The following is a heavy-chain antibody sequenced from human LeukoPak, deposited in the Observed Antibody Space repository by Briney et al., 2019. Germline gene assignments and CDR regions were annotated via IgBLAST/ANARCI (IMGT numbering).Heavy chain of an antibody. Sequence: GGSLRLSCAASGFTFDNYAMSWVRQVPGKGLEWVSLISASGGTTYYADSVKGRFTISRDNSKNTLYLQMNSLRAEDTAVYYCAKGGAAAGYYYYYMDVWGKGTTVTVSS. J-gene: IGHJ6*03. CDR3: AKGGAAAGYYYYYMDV. CDR1: GFTFDNYA. V-gene: IGHV3-23*01. CDR2: ISASGGTT. D-gene: IGHD6-13*01.